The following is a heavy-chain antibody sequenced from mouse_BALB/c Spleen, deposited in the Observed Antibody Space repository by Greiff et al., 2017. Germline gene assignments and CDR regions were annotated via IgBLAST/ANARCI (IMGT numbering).Heavy chain of an antibody. CDR1: GYTFTSYW. D-gene: IGHD2-4*01. J-gene: IGHJ2*01. CDR3: ARIERLRYYFDY. Sequence: QVQLQQSGAELAKPGASVKMSCKASGYTFTSYWMHWVKQRPGQGLEWIGYINLSTGYTEYNQKFKDKATLTADKSSSTAYMQLSSLTSEDSAVYYCARIERLRYYFDYWGQGTTLTVSS. CDR2: INLSTGYT. V-gene: IGHV1-7*01.